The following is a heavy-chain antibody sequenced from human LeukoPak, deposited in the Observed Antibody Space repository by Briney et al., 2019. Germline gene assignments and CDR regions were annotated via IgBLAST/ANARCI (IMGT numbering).Heavy chain of an antibody. V-gene: IGHV4-61*02. CDR3: ARDRYYDSSGSNWFDP. D-gene: IGHD3-22*01. CDR2: IYTSGST. Sequence: PSETLSLTCTVSGGSISSGGYFWSWIRQPAGKGLEWIGRIYTSGSTNYSPSLRSRVTISLGTSKNQFSLKLSSVTAADTAVYYCARDRYYDSSGSNWFDPWGQGTLVTVSS. J-gene: IGHJ5*02. CDR1: GGSISSGGYF.